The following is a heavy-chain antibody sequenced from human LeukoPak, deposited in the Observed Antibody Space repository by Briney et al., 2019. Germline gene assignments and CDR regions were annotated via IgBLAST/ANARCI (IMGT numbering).Heavy chain of an antibody. CDR3: ARNGMVRGVIGYYYYGMDV. CDR1: GFTFSSYW. Sequence: GGSLRLSCAASGFTFSSYWMSWVRQAPGKGLEWVANITQDGSEKYYVDSVKGRFTISRDNAKNSLYLQMNSLRAEDTAVYYCARNGMVRGVIGYYYYGMDVWGKGTTVTVSS. CDR2: ITQDGSEK. D-gene: IGHD3-10*01. J-gene: IGHJ6*04. V-gene: IGHV3-7*03.